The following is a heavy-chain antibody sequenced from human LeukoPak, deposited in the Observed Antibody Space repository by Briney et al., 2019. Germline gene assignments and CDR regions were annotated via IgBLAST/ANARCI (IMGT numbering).Heavy chain of an antibody. V-gene: IGHV3-23*01. CDR2: ITSTGGGST. CDR3: AITGVRDFDS. J-gene: IGHJ4*02. Sequence: GSLRLSCAASGFTFSSSTMTWVRQAPGQGLDWVSSITSTGGGSTYYADSVKGRFTISRDNSKNTLYLQMNSLRAEDTAVYYCAITGVRDFDSWGQGTLVTVSS. D-gene: IGHD4-11*01. CDR1: GFTFSSST.